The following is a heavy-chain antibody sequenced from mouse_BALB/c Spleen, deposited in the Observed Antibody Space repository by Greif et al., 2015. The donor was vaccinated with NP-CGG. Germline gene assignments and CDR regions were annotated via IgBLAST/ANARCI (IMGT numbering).Heavy chain of an antibody. D-gene: IGHD2-4*01. CDR1: GYTFTSYW. Sequence: QVQLQQSGAELVKPGASVKLSCKASGYTFTSYWMHWVKQRPGQGLEWIGEINPSNGRTNYNEKFKSKATLTVDKSSSTAYMQLSSLTSEDSAVYYCARGYYDYDWFANWGQGTLVTVSA. CDR2: INPSNGRT. V-gene: IGHV1S81*02. J-gene: IGHJ3*01. CDR3: ARGYYDYDWFAN.